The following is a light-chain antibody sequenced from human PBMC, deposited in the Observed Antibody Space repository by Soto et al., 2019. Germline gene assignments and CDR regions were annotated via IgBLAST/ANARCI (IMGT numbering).Light chain of an antibody. V-gene: IGKV1-27*01. CDR1: QGISNS. CDR3: QKYCNAPLT. CDR2: AAS. J-gene: IGKJ1*01. Sequence: DIQVTQSPSSLSASVGDRVTITCQASQGISNSLAWYQQKPGKVPKVLIYAASTLQSGVPSRFSGVGSGTDFTLTISSLQPEDVATYYCQKYCNAPLTFGQGTKVEIK.